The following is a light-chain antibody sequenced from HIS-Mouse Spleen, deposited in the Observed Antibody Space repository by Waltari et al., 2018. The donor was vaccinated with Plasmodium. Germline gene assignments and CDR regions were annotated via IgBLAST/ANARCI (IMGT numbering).Light chain of an antibody. V-gene: IGLV3-10*01. CDR2: EDS. CDR3: YSTDSSGNHRV. CDR1: ALPKKY. J-gene: IGLJ3*02. Sequence: SYELTQPPSVSVSPGQTARITCSGDALPKKYAYWYQQKSGQAPVLVIYEDSKRPSGIPERFTGSSSGTMATLSISGAQGEDEADYYCYSTDSSGNHRVFGGGTKLTVL.